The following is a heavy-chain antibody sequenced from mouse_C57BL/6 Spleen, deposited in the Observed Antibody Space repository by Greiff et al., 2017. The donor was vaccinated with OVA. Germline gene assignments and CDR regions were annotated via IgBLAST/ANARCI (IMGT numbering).Heavy chain of an antibody. J-gene: IGHJ4*01. Sequence: QVQLQQSGAELARPGASVKLSCKASGYTFTRYGISWVKQRTGQGLEWIGEIYPRSGNTYYNEKFKGKATLTADKSSSTAYMELRSLTSEDSAVYFCARSSNYYAMDYWGQGTSVTVSS. V-gene: IGHV1-81*01. CDR3: ARSSNYYAMDY. CDR1: GYTFTRYG. D-gene: IGHD2-5*01. CDR2: IYPRSGNT.